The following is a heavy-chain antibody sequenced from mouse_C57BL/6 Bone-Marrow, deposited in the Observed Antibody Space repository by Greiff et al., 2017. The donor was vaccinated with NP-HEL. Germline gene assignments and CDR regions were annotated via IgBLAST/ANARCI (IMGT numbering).Heavy chain of an antibody. CDR1: GFTFSDAW. D-gene: IGHD1-1*01. CDR3: TRGYGSSYVYYAMDY. V-gene: IGHV6-6*01. J-gene: IGHJ4*01. Sequence: EVQLQESGGGLVQPGGSMKLSCAASGFTFSDAWMDWVRQSPEKGLEWVAEIRNKANNHATYYAESVKGRFTISRDDSKSSVYLQMNSLRAEDTGIYYCTRGYGSSYVYYAMDYWGQGTSVTVSS. CDR2: IRNKANNHAT.